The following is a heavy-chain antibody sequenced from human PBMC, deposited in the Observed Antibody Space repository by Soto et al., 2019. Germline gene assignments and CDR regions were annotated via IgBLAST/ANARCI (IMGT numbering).Heavy chain of an antibody. Sequence: QVQLVQSGAEVKEPGASVKVSYKPSGYTFSGNFFLWVRQAPGQGLEWMGWINPDNGDTNYAQKFQDRVTMTRDTSISTAYMVLRRLRSDDTAVYYCARDSIAVAGRNGYFDLWGRGTLVTVSS. CDR2: INPDNGDT. CDR3: ARDSIAVAGRNGYFDL. V-gene: IGHV1-2*02. D-gene: IGHD6-19*01. J-gene: IGHJ2*01. CDR1: GYTFSGNF.